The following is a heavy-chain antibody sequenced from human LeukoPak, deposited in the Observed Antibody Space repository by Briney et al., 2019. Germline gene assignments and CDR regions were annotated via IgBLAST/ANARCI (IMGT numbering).Heavy chain of an antibody. J-gene: IGHJ5*02. CDR2: ISYDGSNK. Sequence: GGSLRLSCAASGFTFSSYAMHWVRQAPGKGLEWVAVISYDGSNKYYADSVKGRFTISRDNSKNTLYLQMNSLRAEDTAVYYCARDYPKGNRAGGGTPGNWFDPWGQGTLVTVSS. CDR3: ARDYPKGNRAGGGTPGNWFDP. D-gene: IGHD3-16*01. V-gene: IGHV3-30-3*01. CDR1: GFTFSSYA.